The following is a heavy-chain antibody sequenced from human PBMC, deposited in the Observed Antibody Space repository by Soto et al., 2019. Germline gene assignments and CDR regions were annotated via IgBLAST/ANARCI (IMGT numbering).Heavy chain of an antibody. CDR1: GFTFSSYG. CDR3: ARDPGDYVWGSYRYRSRGMDV. CDR2: IWYDGSNK. Sequence: GGSLRLSCAASGFTFSSYGMHWVRQAPGKGLEWVAVIWYDGSNKYYADSVKGRFTISRDNSKNTLYLQMNSLRAEDTAVYYCARDPGDYVWGSYRYRSRGMDVWGQGTTVTVSS. D-gene: IGHD3-16*02. V-gene: IGHV3-33*01. J-gene: IGHJ6*02.